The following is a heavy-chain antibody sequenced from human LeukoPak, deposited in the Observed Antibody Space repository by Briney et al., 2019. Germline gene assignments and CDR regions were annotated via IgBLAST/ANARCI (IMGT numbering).Heavy chain of an antibody. V-gene: IGHV1-69*05. J-gene: IGHJ4*02. CDR2: IIPIFGTA. Sequence: SAEVSCKASGGTFSSYAISWVRQAPGQGLEWMGGIIPIFGTANYAQKFQGRVTITTDESTSTAYVELSSLRSEDTAVYYCARGTGDGGAYYFDYWGQGTLVTVSS. CDR3: ARGTGDGGAYYFDY. CDR1: GGTFSSYA. D-gene: IGHD7-27*01.